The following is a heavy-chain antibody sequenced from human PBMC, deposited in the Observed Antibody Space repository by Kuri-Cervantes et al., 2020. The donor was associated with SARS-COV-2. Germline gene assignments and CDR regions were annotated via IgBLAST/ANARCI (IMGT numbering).Heavy chain of an antibody. CDR2: IYYSGST. D-gene: IGHD5-18*01. CDR3: AREKHLWPDSGHNWFDP. CDR1: GGSISSSDYN. J-gene: IGHJ5*02. Sequence: SETLSLTYTVSGGSISSSDYNWSWIRQSPGRGLEWIGYIYYSGSTYYNPSLKSRLRISLDMPKNQFSLKLTSVTAADTAVYYCAREKHLWPDSGHNWFDPWGQGTLVTVSS. V-gene: IGHV4-30-4*08.